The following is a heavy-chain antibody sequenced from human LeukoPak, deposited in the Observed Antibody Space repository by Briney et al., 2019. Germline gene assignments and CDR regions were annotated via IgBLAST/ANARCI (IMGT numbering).Heavy chain of an antibody. CDR2: ISAYNGNT. Sequence: GASVKVSCKASGYTFTGYYIHWVRQAPGQGLEWMGWISAYNGNTNYAQKLQGRVTMATDTSTSTAYMELRSLRSDDTAVYYCARVRYQLLYLDYWGQGTLVTVSS. D-gene: IGHD2-2*02. V-gene: IGHV1-18*04. CDR1: GYTFTGYY. CDR3: ARVRYQLLYLDY. J-gene: IGHJ4*02.